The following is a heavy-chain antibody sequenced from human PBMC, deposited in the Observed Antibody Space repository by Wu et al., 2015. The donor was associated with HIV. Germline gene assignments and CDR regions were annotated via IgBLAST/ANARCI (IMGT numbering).Heavy chain of an antibody. V-gene: IGHV1-2*02. Sequence: QVQLVQSGAEVKKPGASVKVSCKASGYSFTDYYMHWVRQAPGQGLEWMGWINPNSGGTNYAQKFQGRVTMTRDTSISTAYMDLSSLRSDDTAVYYCARVGDGYNYGHFDYWGQGTLVTVSS. D-gene: IGHD5-24*01. J-gene: IGHJ4*02. CDR1: GYSFTDYY. CDR3: ARVGDGYNYGHFDY. CDR2: INPNSGGT.